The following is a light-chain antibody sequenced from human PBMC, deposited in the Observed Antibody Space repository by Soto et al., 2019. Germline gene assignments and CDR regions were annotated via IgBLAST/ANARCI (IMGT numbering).Light chain of an antibody. CDR1: QSVSTHY. CDR2: GAS. Sequence: EIVLTQSPGALSLSPGERATLSCRTSQSVSTHYLAWYQEKPGQAPRLLIYGASSRATGIPDRFSGSGSGTDFTLTISRLELEDFAVYYWQHDGSSPPTWTCGQGTKVEIK. V-gene: IGKV3-20*01. CDR3: QHDGSSPPTWT. J-gene: IGKJ1*01.